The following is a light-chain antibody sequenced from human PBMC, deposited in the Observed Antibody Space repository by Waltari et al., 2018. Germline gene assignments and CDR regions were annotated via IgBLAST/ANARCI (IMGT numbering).Light chain of an antibody. Sequence: DIQMTQSPSTLSASVGDRVTITCRASQSISTWLAWYQQKPGKAPKLLIYKASTLESGVPSRFIGSGSGTEFTLTISSLQPDDFATYYCQQYNNYSVFGQGTKVEIK. J-gene: IGKJ1*01. CDR1: QSISTW. CDR3: QQYNNYSV. V-gene: IGKV1-5*03. CDR2: KAS.